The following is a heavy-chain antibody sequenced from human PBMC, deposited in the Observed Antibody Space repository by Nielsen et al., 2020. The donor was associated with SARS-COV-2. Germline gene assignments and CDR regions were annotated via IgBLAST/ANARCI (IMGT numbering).Heavy chain of an antibody. J-gene: IGHJ4*02. D-gene: IGHD7-27*01. V-gene: IGHV3-30*04. Sequence: GESLQISCIGSGFDFSRHSMAWVRQAPGKGLEWLALIVYHGGDTYYADPVKGRFTISRDNSRNTLYLQMDSLTAEDTAFYYCSRLSVGTYFDNWGPGTLVTVSS. CDR3: SRLSVGTYFDN. CDR1: GFDFSRHS. CDR2: IVYHGGDT.